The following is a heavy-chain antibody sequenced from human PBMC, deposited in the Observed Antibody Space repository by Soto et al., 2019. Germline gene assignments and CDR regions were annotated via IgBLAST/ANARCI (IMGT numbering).Heavy chain of an antibody. D-gene: IGHD3-10*01. CDR1: GFTFSSHA. Sequence: GESLKISCAASGFTFSSHAMSWVRQAPGKGLEWVSTISGIGATAYYADSVKGRFTISRDNSKNTLHLQMNSLRAEDTAVYYCAKSYGSGSFSDWGQGTLVTVSS. CDR2: ISGIGATA. J-gene: IGHJ4*02. V-gene: IGHV3-23*01. CDR3: AKSYGSGSFSD.